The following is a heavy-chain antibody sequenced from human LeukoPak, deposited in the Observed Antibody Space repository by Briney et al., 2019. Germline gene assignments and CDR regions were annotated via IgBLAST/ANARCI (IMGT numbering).Heavy chain of an antibody. V-gene: IGHV3-23*01. CDR2: MSGSGGIT. CDR1: GFTFSRYG. D-gene: IGHD1-26*01. CDR3: AKDTALGGSPYYFYY. J-gene: IGHJ4*02. Sequence: GGTLSLSCAVSGFTFSRYGMSSVRQAPGKGREWVSAMSGSGGITYYADSVKGRFTISRENSKNTLYLQMNRLRAEDTAVYYFAKDTALGGSPYYFYYWLQGTLVAVSS.